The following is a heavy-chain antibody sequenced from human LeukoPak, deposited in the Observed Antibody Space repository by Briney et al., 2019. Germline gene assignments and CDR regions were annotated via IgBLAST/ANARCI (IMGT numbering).Heavy chain of an antibody. CDR3: ARALQGY. Sequence: GRSLRLSCAASGFTFSSYAMHWVRQAPGKGLEWVSVISYDGSNKYYADSVKGRFTISRDNSKNTLYLQMNSLRAEDTAVYYCARALQGYWGQGTLVTVSS. CDR1: GFTFSSYA. V-gene: IGHV3-30*04. J-gene: IGHJ4*02. D-gene: IGHD5-24*01. CDR2: ISYDGSNK.